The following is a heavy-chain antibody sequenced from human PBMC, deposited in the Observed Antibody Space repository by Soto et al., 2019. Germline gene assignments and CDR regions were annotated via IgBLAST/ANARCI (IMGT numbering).Heavy chain of an antibody. J-gene: IGHJ4*02. V-gene: IGHV4-38-2*02. CDR1: GYSISSGSY. D-gene: IGHD3-22*01. Sequence: PSETLSLTCTVSGYSISSGSYWAWIRQPPGKGPEWIASIYHGGTTFYNPSLKSRITISVDTSNNQFSLKLTSVTAADTAVYYCAKDGDITMIVVVTTAYFDYWGQGTLVTVSS. CDR3: AKDGDITMIVVVTTAYFDY. CDR2: IYHGGTT.